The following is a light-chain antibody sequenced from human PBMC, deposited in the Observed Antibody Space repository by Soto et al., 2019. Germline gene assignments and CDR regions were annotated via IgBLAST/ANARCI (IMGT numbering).Light chain of an antibody. J-gene: IGKJ1*01. CDR1: QTISSS. Sequence: DIQMTRSPSTLCVSLGDRVAASGRASQTISSSLAWYQQKPGKPPKLLIYKASTLKSGVPSRFSGSGSGTGFTLTISSLQPDDFATYYCQHYNSYSEAFGQGTKVDIK. CDR3: QHYNSYSEA. V-gene: IGKV1-5*03. CDR2: KAS.